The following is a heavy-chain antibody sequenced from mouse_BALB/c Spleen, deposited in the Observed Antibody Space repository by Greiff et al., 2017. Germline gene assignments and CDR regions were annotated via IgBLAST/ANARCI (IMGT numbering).Heavy chain of an antibody. CDR2: IWGGGST. D-gene: IGHD1-1*01. CDR1: GFSLSRYS. V-gene: IGHV2-6-4*01. CDR3: ARITTVVPGVAY. J-gene: IGHJ3*01. Sequence: VKLVESGPGLVAPSQSLSITCTVSGFSLSRYSVHWVRQPPGKGLEWLGMIWGGGSTDYNSALKSRLSISKDNSKSQVFLKMNSLQTDDTAMYYCARITTVVPGVAYRGQGTLVTVSA.